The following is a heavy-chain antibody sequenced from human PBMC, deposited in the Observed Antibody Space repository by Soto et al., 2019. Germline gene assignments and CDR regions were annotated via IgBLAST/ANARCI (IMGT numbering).Heavy chain of an antibody. Sequence: SVKVSCKASGGTFSSYAISWVRQAPGQGLEWMGGIIPIFGTANYAQKFQGRVTITADESMSTAYMELSSLRSEDTAVYYCARGLIVVVPAAEYNWFDPWGQGTLVTVSS. V-gene: IGHV1-69*13. J-gene: IGHJ5*02. CDR1: GGTFSSYA. CDR2: IIPIFGTA. D-gene: IGHD2-2*01. CDR3: ARGLIVVVPAAEYNWFDP.